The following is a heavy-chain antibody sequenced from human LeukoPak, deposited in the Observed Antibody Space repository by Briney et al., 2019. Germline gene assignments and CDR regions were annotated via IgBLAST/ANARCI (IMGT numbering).Heavy chain of an antibody. CDR1: GFDFRGSY. CDR3: ARDLWAGNDY. CDR2: INPTGSGK. J-gene: IGHJ4*02. Sequence: QAGGSLRLSCLTSGFDFRGSYMSWVRQTPGKRLEYVANINPTGSGKFYVDSVGGRFTIYRDNTRDSLYLQMNSLRAEDTAVYYCARDLWAGNDYWGRGTLVTVSS. D-gene: IGHD1-1*01. V-gene: IGHV3-7*03.